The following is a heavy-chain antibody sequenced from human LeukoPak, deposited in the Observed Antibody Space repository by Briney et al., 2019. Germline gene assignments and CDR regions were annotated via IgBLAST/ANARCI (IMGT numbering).Heavy chain of an antibody. V-gene: IGHV1-46*01. Sequence: GASVKVSCKASGYTFTSCYVHWVRQAPGQGLEWMGLINPNDGGTSYAQKFQGRVTMTRDMSTSTVYMEVSSLRSEDTAVYYCARDLGSGWYYFDSWGQGTLVTVSS. D-gene: IGHD6-19*01. CDR1: GYTFTSCY. CDR2: INPNDGGT. CDR3: ARDLGSGWYYFDS. J-gene: IGHJ4*02.